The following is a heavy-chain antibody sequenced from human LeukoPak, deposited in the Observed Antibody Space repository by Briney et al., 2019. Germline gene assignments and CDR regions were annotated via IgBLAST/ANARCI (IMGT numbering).Heavy chain of an antibody. CDR3: ARDLVEVLRYFDWLLNLGLDP. D-gene: IGHD3-9*01. J-gene: IGHJ5*02. Sequence: ASVKVSCKAFGYTFTSNYMHWVRQAPGQGLEWMGIINPSGGSTSYAQKFQGRVTMTRDTSTSTVYMELSSLRSEDTAVYYCARDLVEVLRYFDWLLNLGLDPWGQGTLVTVSS. CDR1: GYTFTSNY. CDR2: INPSGGST. V-gene: IGHV1-46*01.